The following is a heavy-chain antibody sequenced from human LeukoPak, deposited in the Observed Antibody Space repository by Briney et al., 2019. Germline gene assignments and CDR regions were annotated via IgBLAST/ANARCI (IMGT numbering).Heavy chain of an antibody. D-gene: IGHD5-12*01. V-gene: IGHV4-59*01. CDR3: ARGRGSGYPDFDY. J-gene: IGHJ4*02. Sequence: SETLSLTCTVTGGSISSYYWSWIRQPPGKGLEWDGYIYYSGSTNYRPSPKSRVTISVDPSKNQFSLKLSSVTAADTAVYYCARGRGSGYPDFDYWGQGTLVTVSS. CDR2: IYYSGST. CDR1: GGSISSYY.